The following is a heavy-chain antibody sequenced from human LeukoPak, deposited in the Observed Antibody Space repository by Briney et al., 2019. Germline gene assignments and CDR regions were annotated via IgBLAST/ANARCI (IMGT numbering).Heavy chain of an antibody. CDR1: GGSISSNY. CDR3: ARDAAGTWDNWFDP. D-gene: IGHD6-13*01. Sequence: SETLSLTCTVSGGSISSNYWSWIRQPPGKGLEWIGYIYYSGSTNYNPSLKSRVTISVDTSKNQFSLKLSSVTAADTAVYYCARDAAGTWDNWFDPWGQGTLVTVSS. V-gene: IGHV4-59*01. J-gene: IGHJ5*02. CDR2: IYYSGST.